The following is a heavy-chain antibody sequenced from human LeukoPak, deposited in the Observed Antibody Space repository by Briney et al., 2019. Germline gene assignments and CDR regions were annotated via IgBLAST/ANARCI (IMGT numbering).Heavy chain of an antibody. V-gene: IGHV3-48*02. CDR3: ARDPGYSYALDY. Sequence: GGSLRLSCVVSGFIFSNYSMNWVRQAPGKGLEWLSYISWGSNVIYYADSVKGRFTTSRDDAKNSLFLQMNSLTDEDTAVYYCARDPGYSYALDYWGRGTLVTVSS. CDR1: GFIFSNYS. J-gene: IGHJ4*02. D-gene: IGHD5-18*01. CDR2: ISWGSNVI.